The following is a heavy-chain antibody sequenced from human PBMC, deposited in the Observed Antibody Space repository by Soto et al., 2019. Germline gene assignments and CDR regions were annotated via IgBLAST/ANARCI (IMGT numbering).Heavy chain of an antibody. Sequence: PGGSLRLSCAASGFTFDDYAMHWVRQAPGKGLEWVSGISWNSGSIGYADSVKGRFTISRDNAKNSLYLQMNSLRAEDTALYYCAKDLYDILTGYYIYYWGQRTLVTVSS. CDR1: GFTFDDYA. V-gene: IGHV3-9*01. D-gene: IGHD3-9*01. J-gene: IGHJ4*02. CDR3: AKDLYDILTGYYIYY. CDR2: ISWNSGSI.